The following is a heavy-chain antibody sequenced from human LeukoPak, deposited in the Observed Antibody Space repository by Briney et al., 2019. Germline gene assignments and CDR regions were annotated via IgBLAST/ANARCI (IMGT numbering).Heavy chain of an antibody. CDR1: GFTFSSYA. V-gene: IGHV3-23*01. J-gene: IGHJ4*02. CDR3: AKRGYYDSSGYFDY. CDR2: ISGSGGST. D-gene: IGHD3-22*01. Sequence: GGSLRLSCAASGFTFSSYAMSWVRQAPGKGLEWVSAISGSGGSTYYADSVKGRFTISRDNSNNTLYLQMNSLRAEDTAVYYCAKRGYYDSSGYFDYWGQGTLVTVSS.